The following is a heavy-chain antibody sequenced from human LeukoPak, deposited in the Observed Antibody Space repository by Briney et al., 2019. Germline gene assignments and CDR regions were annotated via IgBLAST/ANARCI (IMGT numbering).Heavy chain of an antibody. D-gene: IGHD2-2*02. CDR1: GYTITSYY. CDR3: ARARFPSAAIFAFDI. V-gene: IGHV1-46*03. J-gene: IGHJ3*02. Sequence: ASVKVSCKASGYTITSYYMHWVRQAPGQGLEWMGIINPSGGSTSYAQKFQGRVTMTRDTSTSTVYMELSSLRSEDTAVYYCARARFPSAAIFAFDIWGQGTMVTVSS. CDR2: INPSGGST.